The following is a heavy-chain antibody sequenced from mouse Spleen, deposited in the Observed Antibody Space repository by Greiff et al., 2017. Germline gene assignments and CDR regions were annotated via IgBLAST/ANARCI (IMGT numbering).Heavy chain of an antibody. V-gene: IGHV1-69*01. CDR1: GYTFTSYW. CDR3: ARAGTGWYFDY. CDR2: IDPSDSYT. D-gene: IGHD3-3*01. J-gene: IGHJ2*01. Sequence: VQLQQPGAELVMPGASVKLSCKASGYTFTSYWMHWVKQRPGQGLEWIGEIDPSDSYTNYNQKFKGKATLTVDKSSSTAYMQLSSLTSEDSAVYYCARAGTGWYFDYWGQGTTLTVSS.